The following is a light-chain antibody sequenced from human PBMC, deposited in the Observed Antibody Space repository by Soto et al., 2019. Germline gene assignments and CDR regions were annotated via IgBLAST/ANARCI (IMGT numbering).Light chain of an antibody. CDR2: GAS. Sequence: IVLTQSPGTLSLSPGERATLSCRASQSVSSSYLAWYQQKPGQAPRLLIYGASSRATGIPDRFSGSGSGTDLTLTISRLEPEDFAVYYCQQYGSSLTWTFGQGTKVDIK. V-gene: IGKV3-20*01. J-gene: IGKJ1*01. CDR1: QSVSSSY. CDR3: QQYGSSLTWT.